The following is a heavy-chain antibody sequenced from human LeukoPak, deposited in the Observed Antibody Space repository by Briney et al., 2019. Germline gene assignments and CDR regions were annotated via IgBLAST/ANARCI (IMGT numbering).Heavy chain of an antibody. CDR1: GGTFSSYA. CDR2: IIPIFGTA. J-gene: IGHJ4*02. D-gene: IGHD5-18*01. V-gene: IGHV1-69*13. Sequence: ASVKVSCKASGGTFSSYAISWVRQAPGQGLEWMGGIIPIFGTANYAQKFQGSVTITADESTSTAYMELSSLRSEDTAVYYCARVTVGYSYGLEAKYSFDYWGQGTLVTVSS. CDR3: ARVTVGYSYGLEAKYSFDY.